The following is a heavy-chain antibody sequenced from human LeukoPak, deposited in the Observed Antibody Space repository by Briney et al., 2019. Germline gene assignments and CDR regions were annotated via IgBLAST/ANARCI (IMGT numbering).Heavy chain of an antibody. J-gene: IGHJ4*02. CDR1: GFTVSSNY. CDR3: ARPLSVEMATIGY. Sequence: GGSLRLSCAASGFTVSSNYMSWVRQAPGKGLEWVSVIYSGGSTYYADSVKGRFTISRDNSKNTLYLQMNSLRAEDTAVYYCARPLSVEMATIGYWGQGTLVTVSS. CDR2: IYSGGST. V-gene: IGHV3-66*04. D-gene: IGHD5-24*01.